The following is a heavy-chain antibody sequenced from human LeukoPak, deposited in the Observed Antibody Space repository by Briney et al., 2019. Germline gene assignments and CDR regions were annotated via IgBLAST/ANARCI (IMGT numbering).Heavy chain of an antibody. CDR3: TRAAIAYYYGSGSFDY. J-gene: IGHJ4*02. D-gene: IGHD3-10*01. CDR1: GFTFGDYA. Sequence: PGRSLRLSCTASGFTFGDYAMSWVRQAPGKGLEWVGFIRSKAYGGTTEYAASVKGRFTISRDDPKSIAYLQMNSLKTEDTAVYYCTRAAIAYYYGSGSFDYWGQGTLVTVSS. CDR2: IRSKAYGGTT. V-gene: IGHV3-49*04.